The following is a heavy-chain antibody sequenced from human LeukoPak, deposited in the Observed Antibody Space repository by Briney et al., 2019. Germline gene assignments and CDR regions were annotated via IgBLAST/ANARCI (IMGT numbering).Heavy chain of an antibody. CDR1: GFTFSSYG. CDR2: IRYDGSNK. J-gene: IGHJ4*02. CDR3: AKDSESYGSGSYFIYYFDY. D-gene: IGHD3-10*01. V-gene: IGHV3-30*02. Sequence: PGGSLRLSCAASGFTFSSYGMHWVRQAPGKGLEWVAFIRYDGSNKYYADSVKGRFTISRDNSKNTLYLQMNSLRAEDTAVYYCAKDSESYGSGSYFIYYFDYWGQGTPVTVSS.